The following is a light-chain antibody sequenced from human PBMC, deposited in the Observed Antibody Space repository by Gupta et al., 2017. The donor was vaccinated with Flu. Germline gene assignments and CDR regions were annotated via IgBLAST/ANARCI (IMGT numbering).Light chain of an antibody. V-gene: IGKV3-20*01. CDR1: QSVSNSY. Sequence: IVLTQSPGTLPSSPGESASLSCRASQSVSNSYFAWYQQKPGQAPRLLIYDASKRAAGVPDRCSASESGTDFTLTIGRLEPEDFAVYYCQQYGNSPWTFGQGTKVENK. J-gene: IGKJ1*01. CDR2: DAS. CDR3: QQYGNSPWT.